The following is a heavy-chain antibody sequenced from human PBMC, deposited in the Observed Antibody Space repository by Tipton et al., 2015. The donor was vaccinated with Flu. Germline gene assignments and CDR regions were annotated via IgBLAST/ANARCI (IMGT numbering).Heavy chain of an antibody. D-gene: IGHD3-3*01. Sequence: SLRLSCAASGFTFSDDYMSWIRQAPGKGLEWVSHISSSGSNINYADSVKGRFTISRDNAKNSLYLQMNSLRAEDTAVYYCARDHPPSITVLGEITDYFGMDVWGQGTTVTVSS. CDR2: ISSSGSNI. CDR3: ARDHPPSITVLGEITDYFGMDV. V-gene: IGHV3-11*01. J-gene: IGHJ6*02. CDR1: GFTFSDDY.